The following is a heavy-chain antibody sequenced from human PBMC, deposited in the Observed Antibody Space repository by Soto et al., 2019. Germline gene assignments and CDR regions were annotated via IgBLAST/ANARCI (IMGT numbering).Heavy chain of an antibody. Sequence: GGSLRLSCAASGFTFSSYDMHWVRQATGKGLEWVSAIGTAGDTYYPGSVKGRFTISRENAKNSLYLQMNSLRAGDTAVYYCARALSGTASEALTGYHYYYYMDVWGKGTTVTVSS. J-gene: IGHJ6*03. CDR3: ARALSGTASEALTGYHYYYYMDV. CDR1: GFTFSSYD. CDR2: IGTAGDT. V-gene: IGHV3-13*01. D-gene: IGHD3-9*01.